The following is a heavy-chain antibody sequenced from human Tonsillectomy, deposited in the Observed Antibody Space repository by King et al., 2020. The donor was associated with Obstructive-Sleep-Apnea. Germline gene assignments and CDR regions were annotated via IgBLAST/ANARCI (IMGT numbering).Heavy chain of an antibody. V-gene: IGHV3-7*03. D-gene: IGHD5-12*01. J-gene: IGHJ4*02. CDR1: GFAFSTFW. CDR3: ARDWFSGYGYYFDY. CDR2: IKQDGSEK. Sequence: VQLVESGGALVQPGGSLRLSCAASGFAFSTFWMTWVRQAPGKGLEWVASIKQDGSEKYYVDSVKGRFSISRDNAKNLLYLQMNSLRAEDTAVYYCARDWFSGYGYYFDYWGQGTLVTVSS.